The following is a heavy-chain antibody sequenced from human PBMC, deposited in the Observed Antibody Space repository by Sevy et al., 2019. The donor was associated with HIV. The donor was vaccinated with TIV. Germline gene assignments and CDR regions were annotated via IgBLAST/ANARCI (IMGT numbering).Heavy chain of an antibody. D-gene: IGHD2-8*01. J-gene: IGHJ4*02. CDR1: GFTFSKYS. CDR3: AREGCTKPHDY. Sequence: GGSLRLSCAASGFTFSKYSMSWVRQPPGKGLEWVSTLSFGGGEINYTDSVKGRFTISRDNSKSSVYLQMHNLRPEDTAVYYCAREGCTKPHDYWGQGTLVTVSS. CDR2: LSFGGGEI. V-gene: IGHV3-23*01.